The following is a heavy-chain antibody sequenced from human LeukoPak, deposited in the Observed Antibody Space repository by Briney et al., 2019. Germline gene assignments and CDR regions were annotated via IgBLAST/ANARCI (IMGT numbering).Heavy chain of an antibody. J-gene: IGHJ4*02. CDR3: ARDQEAFVY. CDR2: NYPRDGST. Sequence: ASVKVSCKASGYSFTSNYIHWVRQAPGQGLEWMGMNYPRDGSTSYAQKFQGRVTVTRDTSTSTVHMELSGLRSEDTAVYYCARDQEAFVYWGQGTLVTISS. CDR1: GYSFTSNY. V-gene: IGHV1-46*01.